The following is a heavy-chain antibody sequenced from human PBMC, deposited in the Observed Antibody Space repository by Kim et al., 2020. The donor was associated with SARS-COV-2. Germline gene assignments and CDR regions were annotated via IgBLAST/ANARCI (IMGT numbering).Heavy chain of an antibody. V-gene: IGHV1-69*13. J-gene: IGHJ6*02. CDR2: IIPIFGTA. D-gene: IGHD5-12*01. Sequence: SVKVSCKASGGTFSSYAISWVRQAPGQGLEWMGGIIPIFGTANYAQKFQGRVTITADESTSTAYMELSSLRSEDTAVYYCARDSGGYGTPTLYYYGMDVWGQGTTVTVSS. CDR3: ARDSGGYGTPTLYYYGMDV. CDR1: GGTFSSYA.